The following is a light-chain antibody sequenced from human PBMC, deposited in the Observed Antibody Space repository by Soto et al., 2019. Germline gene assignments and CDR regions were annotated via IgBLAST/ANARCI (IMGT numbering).Light chain of an antibody. Sequence: QSALTQPPSVSGSPGQSVAISCTGTSSDVGSYNRVSWYQQSPGTAPKLMIYEVSNRPSGVPDRFSGSKSGNTASLTISGLQPGDEADYYCNSYTSSSTYVFGTGTKLTVL. V-gene: IGLV2-18*02. CDR2: EVS. CDR3: NSYTSSSTYV. CDR1: SSDVGSYNR. J-gene: IGLJ1*01.